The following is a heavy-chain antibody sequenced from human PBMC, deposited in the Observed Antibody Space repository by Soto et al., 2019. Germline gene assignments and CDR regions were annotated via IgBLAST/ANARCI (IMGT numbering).Heavy chain of an antibody. Sequence: ASVKVSCKASGYTFTSYDINWVRQATGQGREWMGWMNPNSGNTGYAQKFQGRVTMTRNTSISTAYMELSSLRSEDTAVYYCARARSDDFWSPSASGYMDVWGKGTTVTVSS. D-gene: IGHD3-3*01. CDR3: ARARSDDFWSPSASGYMDV. CDR1: GYTFTSYD. J-gene: IGHJ6*03. CDR2: MNPNSGNT. V-gene: IGHV1-8*01.